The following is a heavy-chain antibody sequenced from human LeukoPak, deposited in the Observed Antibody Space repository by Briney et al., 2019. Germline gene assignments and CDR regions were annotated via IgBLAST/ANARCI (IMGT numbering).Heavy chain of an antibody. D-gene: IGHD6-19*01. Sequence: PGRSLRLSCAASGFTFSSYAMHWVRQAPGKGLEWVAVISYDGSNKYYADSVKGRFTISRDNSKNTLYLQMNSLRAEDTAVYYCARVKQWLVFDYWGQGTLVTVSS. CDR3: ARVKQWLVFDY. J-gene: IGHJ4*02. V-gene: IGHV3-30*04. CDR2: ISYDGSNK. CDR1: GFTFSSYA.